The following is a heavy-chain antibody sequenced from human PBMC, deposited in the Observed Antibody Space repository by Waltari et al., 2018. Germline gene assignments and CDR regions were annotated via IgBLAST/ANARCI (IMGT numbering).Heavy chain of an antibody. CDR2: IKQDGSEK. J-gene: IGHJ4*02. CDR3: ARDRPGIAATGAVDY. Sequence: EVQLVESGGGLVQPGGSLRLSCAASGFTFSSYWMSWVRQAPGKGLEWVANIKQDGSEKYYVDSVKGRFTISRDNAKNSLYLQMNSLRAEDTAVYYCARDRPGIAATGAVDYWGQGTLVTVSS. CDR1: GFTFSSYW. V-gene: IGHV3-7*01. D-gene: IGHD6-13*01.